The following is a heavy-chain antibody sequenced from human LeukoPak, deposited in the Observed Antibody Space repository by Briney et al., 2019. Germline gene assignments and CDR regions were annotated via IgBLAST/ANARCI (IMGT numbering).Heavy chain of an antibody. CDR2: IYTSGSN. J-gene: IGHJ1*01. V-gene: IGHV4-4*07. CDR1: GGSLSSYY. CDR3: AGERRDGYNHCGD. D-gene: IGHD5-24*01. Sequence: PSESLSLTCLLSGGSLSSYYWSWVRQPAGEGRGWVGRIYTSGSNNYNPSLKSRVTKSVDTSKNQFSQKLRYVIAADTAVYYCAGERRDGYNHCGDWGQGTLVTVSS.